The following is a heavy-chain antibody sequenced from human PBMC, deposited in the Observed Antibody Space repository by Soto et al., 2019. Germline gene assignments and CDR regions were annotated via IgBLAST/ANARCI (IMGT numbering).Heavy chain of an antibody. V-gene: IGHV1-46*01. D-gene: IGHD6-19*01. CDR2: IDPSGGST. CDR1: GYILTTYY. J-gene: IGHJ4*02. CDR3: ARTEQWLVPPFDY. Sequence: ASVKVSCKASGYILTTYYMHWVLQAPGQGLEWVGIIDPSGGSTSYAQKFQGRVTMTRDTSTSTVYMELSSLRSEDTAIYYCARTEQWLVPPFDYWGQGTLVTVSS.